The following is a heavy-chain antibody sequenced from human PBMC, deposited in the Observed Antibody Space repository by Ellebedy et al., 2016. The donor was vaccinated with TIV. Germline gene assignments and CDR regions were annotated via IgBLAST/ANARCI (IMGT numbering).Heavy chain of an antibody. Sequence: MPSETLSLTCTVSSGSISGYYWSWIRQPPGKGLEWIGEINHSGSTNYNPSLKSRVTISVDTSKNQFSLKLSSVTAADTAVYYCARVNYYDSSGYYYFSSWFDPWGQGTLVTVSS. CDR1: SGSISGYY. V-gene: IGHV4-34*01. J-gene: IGHJ5*02. D-gene: IGHD3-22*01. CDR2: INHSGST. CDR3: ARVNYYDSSGYYYFSSWFDP.